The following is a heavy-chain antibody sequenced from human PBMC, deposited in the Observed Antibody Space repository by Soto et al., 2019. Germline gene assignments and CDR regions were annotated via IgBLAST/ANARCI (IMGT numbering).Heavy chain of an antibody. D-gene: IGHD5-12*01. CDR3: ASQGYSGYGDYGMDV. CDR2: IKQDGSEK. J-gene: IGHJ6*02. Sequence: PGGSLRLSCAASGFTFSSYWMSWVRQAPGKGLEWVANIKQDGSEKYYVDSVKGRFTISRDNAKNSLYLQMNSLRAEDTAVYYCASQGYSGYGDYGMDVWGQGTTVTVSS. CDR1: GFTFSSYW. V-gene: IGHV3-7*05.